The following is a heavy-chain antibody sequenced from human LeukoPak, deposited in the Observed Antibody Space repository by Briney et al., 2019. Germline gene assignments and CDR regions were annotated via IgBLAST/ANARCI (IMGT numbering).Heavy chain of an antibody. CDR1: GFTFSDYV. Sequence: PGGSLRLSCAASGFTFSDYVMSWVRQAPGKGLEWVSYINHDAKFIYYADSVKGRFPISRDNARNSLYLQMNSLRDEDTAVYYCARDNDWAFHYWGQGTLVTVSS. V-gene: IGHV3-48*02. D-gene: IGHD3-9*01. CDR2: INHDAKFI. CDR3: ARDNDWAFHY. J-gene: IGHJ4*02.